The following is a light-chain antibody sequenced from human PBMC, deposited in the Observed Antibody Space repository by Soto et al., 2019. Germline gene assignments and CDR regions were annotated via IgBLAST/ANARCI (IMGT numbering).Light chain of an antibody. V-gene: IGKV3-15*01. Sequence: EIVMTQCPTTLSAAPGETLTLCRGATQSVYNNLAWYQQRPGQAPRLLIHGASTRATGVPAKVSGSSSGTEFNLTISRLQSEDFAVYYCQQHDSWPRTFGQGTKVDIK. CDR1: QSVYNN. J-gene: IGKJ1*01. CDR2: GAS. CDR3: QQHDSWPRT.